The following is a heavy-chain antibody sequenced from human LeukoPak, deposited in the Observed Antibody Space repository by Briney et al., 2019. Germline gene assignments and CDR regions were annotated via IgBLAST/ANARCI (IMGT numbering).Heavy chain of an antibody. D-gene: IGHD6-13*01. Sequence: PGGSLRLSCTASGFTFGDYAMSWVRQAPGKGLEWVGFIRSKAYGGTTEYAASVKGRFTISRDDSKSIAYLQMNSLKTEDTAVYYCTRDSSSWYIGNYMDVWGKGTTVTISS. J-gene: IGHJ6*03. CDR3: TRDSSSWYIGNYMDV. V-gene: IGHV3-49*04. CDR2: IRSKAYGGTT. CDR1: GFTFGDYA.